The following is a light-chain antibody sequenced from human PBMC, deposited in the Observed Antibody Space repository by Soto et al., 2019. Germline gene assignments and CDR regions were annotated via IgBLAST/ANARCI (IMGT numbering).Light chain of an antibody. Sequence: QSALTQPASVSGSPGQSITISCTGTSSDVGGYNYVSWYQQHPGKAPKLMIYDVTIRPSGVSNRFSGSKSGNTASLTISGLQAEDEADYYCSSYTRSSTLVFGGGTKLTVL. CDR3: SSYTRSSTLV. V-gene: IGLV2-14*01. CDR2: DVT. J-gene: IGLJ2*01. CDR1: SSDVGGYNY.